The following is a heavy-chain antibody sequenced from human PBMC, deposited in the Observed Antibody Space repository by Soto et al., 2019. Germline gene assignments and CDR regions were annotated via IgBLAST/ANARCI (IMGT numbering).Heavy chain of an antibody. V-gene: IGHV3-11*01. J-gene: IGHJ6*04. CDR1: GFSFSDYY. D-gene: IGHD6-19*01. CDR2: ISGGGRVI. CDR3: EIESGGWHYHYSMVD. Sequence: QVQLVESGGGLVTPGGSLRLSCVASGFSFSDYYMSWVRQAPGEGLEWVSYISGGGRVIFDADYVKGRITISRDNAQNSLYVEMKSPRAEDTAKYFCEIESGGWHYHYSMVDWGEGTTVSVSS.